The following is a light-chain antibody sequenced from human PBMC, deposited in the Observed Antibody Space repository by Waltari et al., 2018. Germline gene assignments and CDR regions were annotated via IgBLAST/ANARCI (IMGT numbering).Light chain of an antibody. Sequence: EIVLTQSPATLSLSPGERATLSCRASQSVGSYLAWYQQTPGQAPSLLIYDASNRATGIPARFSGRGSGTEFTLTISSLESEDFAVYYCQQHNNWPWTFGQGTKVEIK. V-gene: IGKV3-11*01. CDR2: DAS. CDR3: QQHNNWPWT. CDR1: QSVGSY. J-gene: IGKJ1*01.